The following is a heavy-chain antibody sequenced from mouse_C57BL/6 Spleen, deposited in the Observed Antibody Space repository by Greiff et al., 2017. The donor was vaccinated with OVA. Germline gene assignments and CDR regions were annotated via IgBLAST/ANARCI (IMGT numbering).Heavy chain of an antibody. CDR3: ASKKIITTVVATDY. J-gene: IGHJ2*01. V-gene: IGHV1-50*01. Sequence: VQLQQPGAELVKPGASVKLSCKASGYTFTSYWMQWVKQRPGQGLEWIGEIDPSDSYTNYNQKFKGKATLTVDTSSSTAYMQLSSLTSEDSAVYYCASKKIITTVVATDYWGQGTTLTVSS. CDR1: GYTFTSYW. D-gene: IGHD1-1*01. CDR2: IDPSDSYT.